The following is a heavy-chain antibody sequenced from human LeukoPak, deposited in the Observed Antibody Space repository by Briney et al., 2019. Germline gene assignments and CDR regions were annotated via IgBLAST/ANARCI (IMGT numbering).Heavy chain of an antibody. Sequence: PGESLKISCKGSGYSFTSYWIGLVRQMPGKGLEWMGIIYPGDSDTRYSPSFQGQVTISADKSISTAYLQWSSLKASDTAMYYCARQGAYCGCDCYRNYWGQGTLVTVSS. D-gene: IGHD2-21*02. V-gene: IGHV5-51*01. CDR2: IYPGDSDT. CDR1: GYSFTSYW. J-gene: IGHJ4*02. CDR3: ARQGAYCGCDCYRNY.